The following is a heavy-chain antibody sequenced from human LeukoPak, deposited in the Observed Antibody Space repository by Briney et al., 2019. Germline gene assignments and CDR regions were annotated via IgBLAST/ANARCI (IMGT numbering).Heavy chain of an antibody. V-gene: IGHV3-48*03. CDR1: GFTFSSYE. Sequence: PGGSLRLSCAASGFTFSSYEMNWVRQAPGKGLEWVSYISSSGGTIYYADSVKGRFTISRDNAKNSLYLQMNSLRAEDTAVYYCARDSHDYSIPIQGFDPWGQGTLVTVSS. J-gene: IGHJ5*02. D-gene: IGHD4-11*01. CDR3: ARDSHDYSIPIQGFDP. CDR2: ISSSGGTI.